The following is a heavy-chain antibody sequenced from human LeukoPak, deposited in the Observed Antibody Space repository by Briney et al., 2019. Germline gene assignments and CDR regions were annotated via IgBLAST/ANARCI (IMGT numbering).Heavy chain of an antibody. CDR1: GFIFSSYW. CDR2: IKQDGNEK. V-gene: IGHV3-7*01. CDR3: ARGFDSRFFDK. D-gene: IGHD3-22*01. Sequence: GGSLRLSCAASGFIFSSYWMTWVRQAPGKGLEWVANIKQDGNEKYYVDSVKGRFTISRDNAKNSLYLQMNSLRAEDTAVYYCARGFDSRFFDKWGQGTLVTVSS. J-gene: IGHJ4*02.